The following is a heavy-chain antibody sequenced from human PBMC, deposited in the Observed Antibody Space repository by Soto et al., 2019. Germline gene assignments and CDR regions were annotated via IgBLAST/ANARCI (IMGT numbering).Heavy chain of an antibody. CDR1: GGSISSSSYY. J-gene: IGHJ4*02. Sequence: QLQLQESGPGLVKPSETLSLTCTVSGGSISSSSYYWGWIRQPPGKGLEWIGSIYYSGSTYYNPSLKSRVTISVDTSKNQFSLKLSSVTAADTAVYYCARHQALSGSYYNDYWGQGTLVTVSS. D-gene: IGHD1-26*01. V-gene: IGHV4-39*01. CDR3: ARHQALSGSYYNDY. CDR2: IYYSGST.